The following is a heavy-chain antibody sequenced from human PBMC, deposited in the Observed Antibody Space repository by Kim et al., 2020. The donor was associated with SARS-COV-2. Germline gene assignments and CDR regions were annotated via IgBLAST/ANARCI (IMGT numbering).Heavy chain of an antibody. D-gene: IGHD6-13*01. J-gene: IGHJ2*01. CDR3: TRVLPAAGYWYFDL. CDR2: IYNDGSNT. V-gene: IGHV3-74*01. CDR1: GFTFSTYW. Sequence: GGSLRLSCAASGFTFSTYWMYWVRQAPGSGLVWVSLIYNDGSNTLYADSVKGRFTISRDNAKNTVYLQMNSLRADDTAVYYCTRVLPAAGYWYFDLWGRGTLVTVSS.